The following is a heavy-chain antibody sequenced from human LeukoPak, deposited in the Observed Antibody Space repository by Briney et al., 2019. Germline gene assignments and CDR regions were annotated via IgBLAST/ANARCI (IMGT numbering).Heavy chain of an antibody. CDR2: IYGSGST. CDR3: ARKVGAKWFDP. D-gene: IGHD1-26*01. CDR1: GGSIRGYY. V-gene: IGHV4-59*01. Sequence: SETLSLTCTVSGGSIRGYYWSWIRQPPGKGLEWIGYIYGSGSTNYNPSLQSRVTISQDTSKNQFSLKLTSVTAADTAVYYCARKVGAKWFDPWGQGTLVTVSS. J-gene: IGHJ5*02.